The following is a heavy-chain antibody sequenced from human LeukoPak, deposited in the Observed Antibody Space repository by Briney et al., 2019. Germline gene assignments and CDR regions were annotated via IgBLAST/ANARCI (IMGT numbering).Heavy chain of an antibody. CDR2: TQLDGSEK. Sequence: PGGSLRLSCVASGFTFGKYWMSWVRQAPGKGLEPPPTTQLDGSEKNYVDSVKGRFTISRDNTKNSLYLQMNSLRVEDTAVFYCARDQYDTWSRRGNFDSWGQGTLVIVSS. V-gene: IGHV3-7*03. CDR3: ARDQYDTWSRRGNFDS. J-gene: IGHJ4*02. D-gene: IGHD3-3*01. CDR1: GFTFGKYW.